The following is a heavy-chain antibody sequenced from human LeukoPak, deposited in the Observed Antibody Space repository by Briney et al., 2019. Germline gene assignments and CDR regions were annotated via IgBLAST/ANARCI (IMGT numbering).Heavy chain of an antibody. V-gene: IGHV3-7*01. J-gene: IGHJ4*02. CDR3: VRERAGFDY. CDR1: GFTFSSYG. Sequence: GGSLRLSCAASGFTFSSYGMHWVRQAPGKGLEWVAKIKPDGTEKHYVDSVKGRFTFSRDNAKNSMYLQMYSLRVEDTAVYYCVRERAGFDYWGQGTLVTVSS. CDR2: IKPDGTEK.